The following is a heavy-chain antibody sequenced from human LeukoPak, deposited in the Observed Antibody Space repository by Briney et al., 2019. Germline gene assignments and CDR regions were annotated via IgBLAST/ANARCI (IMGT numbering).Heavy chain of an antibody. J-gene: IGHJ4*02. CDR3: AREYSYGAGQDY. Sequence: ASVKVSCKASGYTFTGYYMHWVRQARGQGLEWMGRINPNSGGTNYAQKFQGRVTMTRDTSISTAYMELSRLRSDDTAVYYCAREYSYGAGQDYWGQGTLVTVSS. V-gene: IGHV1-2*06. CDR1: GYTFTGYY. CDR2: INPNSGGT. D-gene: IGHD5-18*01.